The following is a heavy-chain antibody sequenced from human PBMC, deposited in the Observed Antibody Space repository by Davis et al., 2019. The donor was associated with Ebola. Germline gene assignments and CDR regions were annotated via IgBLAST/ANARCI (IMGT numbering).Heavy chain of an antibody. CDR3: ARGGDIVVVPAANREDYYGMDV. Sequence: GGSLRLSCAASGFTFSSYAMHWVRQAPGKGLEWVAVISYDGSNKYYADSVKGRFTISRDNSKNTLYLQMNSLRAEDTAVYYCARGGDIVVVPAANREDYYGMDVWGKGTTVTVSS. D-gene: IGHD2-2*01. CDR1: GFTFSSYA. J-gene: IGHJ6*04. CDR2: ISYDGSNK. V-gene: IGHV3-30-3*01.